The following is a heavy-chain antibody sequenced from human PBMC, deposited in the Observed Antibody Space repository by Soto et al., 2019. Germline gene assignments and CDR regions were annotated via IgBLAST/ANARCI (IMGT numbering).Heavy chain of an antibody. D-gene: IGHD5-12*01. CDR3: ARPDRDGYNYYYYGMDV. Sequence: ASVKVSCKASGYTFTGYYMHWVRQAPGQGLEWMGWINPNSGGTNYAQKFQGRVTMTRDTSISTAYMELSRLRSDDTAVYYCARPDRDGYNYYYYGMDVWGQGTTVTVSS. CDR2: INPNSGGT. J-gene: IGHJ6*02. CDR1: GYTFTGYY. V-gene: IGHV1-2*02.